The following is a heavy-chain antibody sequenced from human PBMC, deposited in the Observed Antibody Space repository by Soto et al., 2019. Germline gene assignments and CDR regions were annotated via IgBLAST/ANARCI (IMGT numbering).Heavy chain of an antibody. J-gene: IGHJ3*02. D-gene: IGHD2-2*01. CDR1: YW. CDR3: AKRTNGAFDI. V-gene: IGHV5-51*01. Sequence: YWSWIRQPPGKGLEWMGIIYPGDSDTRYSPSFQGQVTISADKSISTAYLQWSSLKASDTAMYYCAKRTNGAFDIWGQGTMVTVSS. CDR2: IYPGDSDT.